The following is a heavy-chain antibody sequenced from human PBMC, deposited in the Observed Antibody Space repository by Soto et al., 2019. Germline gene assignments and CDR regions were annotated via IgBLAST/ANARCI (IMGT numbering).Heavy chain of an antibody. CDR3: ARGPSWGDPPYYYYGMDV. Sequence: ASVKVSCKASGGTFSSYAISWVRQAPGQGLEWMGGIIPIFGTANYAQKFQGRVTITADKSTSTAYMELSSLRSEDTAVYYCARGPSWGDPPYYYYGMDVWGQGTTVTVSS. CDR1: GGTFSSYA. V-gene: IGHV1-69*06. J-gene: IGHJ6*02. D-gene: IGHD7-27*01. CDR2: IIPIFGTA.